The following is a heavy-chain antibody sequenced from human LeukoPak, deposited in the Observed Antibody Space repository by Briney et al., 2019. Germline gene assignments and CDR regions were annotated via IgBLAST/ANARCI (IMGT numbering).Heavy chain of an antibody. CDR1: GYTFTIYD. D-gene: IGHD3-22*01. CDR2: MNPNSGNP. V-gene: IGHV1-8*01. CDR3: ARGAYYYDSSGPPSY. J-gene: IGHJ4*02. Sequence: RASVNVSFKASGYTFTIYDINWVRQATGQGLEWMGCMNPNSGNPCYAQEFQGRVTMTRNTSISTAYMELSSLRSEDTAVYYCARGAYYYDSSGPPSYWGQGTLVTVSS.